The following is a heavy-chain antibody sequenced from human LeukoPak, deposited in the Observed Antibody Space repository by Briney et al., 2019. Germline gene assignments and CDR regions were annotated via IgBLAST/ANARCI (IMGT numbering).Heavy chain of an antibody. Sequence: PSETLSLTCTVSGGSISSYYWSWIRQPPGKGLEWIGYIYYSGSTNYNPSLKSRVTISVDTSKNQFSLKLSSVTAADTAVYYCASNWGDYDAFDIWGQGTMVTVSS. CDR1: GGSISSYY. J-gene: IGHJ3*02. CDR2: IYYSGST. V-gene: IGHV4-59*01. D-gene: IGHD7-27*01. CDR3: ASNWGDYDAFDI.